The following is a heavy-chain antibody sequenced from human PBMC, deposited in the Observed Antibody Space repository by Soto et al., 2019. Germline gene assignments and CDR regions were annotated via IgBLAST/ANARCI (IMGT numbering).Heavy chain of an antibody. V-gene: IGHV5-51*01. CDR3: ARRGYGDRTWGYYFDY. Sequence: GESLKISCKGSGYSFTSYWIGWVRQMPGKGLEWMGIIYPGDSDTRYSPSFQGQVTISADKSISTAYLQWSSLKASDTAMYYCARRGYGDRTWGYYFDYWGQGTLVTVSS. J-gene: IGHJ4*02. CDR1: GYSFTSYW. D-gene: IGHD4-17*01. CDR2: IYPGDSDT.